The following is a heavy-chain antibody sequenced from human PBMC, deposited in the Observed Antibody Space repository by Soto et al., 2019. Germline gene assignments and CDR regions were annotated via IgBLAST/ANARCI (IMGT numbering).Heavy chain of an antibody. CDR2: IYYSGST. V-gene: IGHV4-39*01. J-gene: IGHJ3*02. CDR3: ARRRYDYVWGSYRYDAFDI. Sequence: SETLSLTCTVSGGSISSSSYYWGWIRQPPGKGLEWIGSIYYSGSTYYNPSLKSRVTISVDTSKNQFSLKLSSVTAADVAVYYCARRRYDYVWGSYRYDAFDIWGQGTMVTVSS. D-gene: IGHD3-16*02. CDR1: GGSISSSSYY.